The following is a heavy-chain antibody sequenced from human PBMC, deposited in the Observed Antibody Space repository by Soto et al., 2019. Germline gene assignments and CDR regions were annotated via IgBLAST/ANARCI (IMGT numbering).Heavy chain of an antibody. CDR2: INPNSGDT. Sequence: GASVKVSCKASGYTFTNYAMHWVRQAPGQGLEWMGWINPNSGDTNYAQKFQGWVTISVYTSKNQFSLKLSSVTAADTAVYYCARERPDGARLDPWGQGTLVTVSS. CDR1: GYTFTNYA. V-gene: IGHV1-2*04. J-gene: IGHJ5*02. CDR3: ARERPDGARLDP. D-gene: IGHD6-6*01.